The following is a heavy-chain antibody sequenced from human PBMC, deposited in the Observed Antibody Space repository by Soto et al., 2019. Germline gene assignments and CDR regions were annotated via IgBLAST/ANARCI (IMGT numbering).Heavy chain of an antibody. V-gene: IGHV3-23*01. CDR1: GFTFSSYA. CDR2: ISGSGGNT. J-gene: IGHJ4*02. D-gene: IGHD1-26*01. Sequence: GGSLRLSCAASGFTFSSYAMSWVRQAPGKGLEWVSAISGSGGNTYYADSVKGRFTISRDNSKNTLYLQMNSLRAEDTAVYYCATKEIIYSAYFDYWGQGTLVTVSS. CDR3: ATKEIIYSAYFDY.